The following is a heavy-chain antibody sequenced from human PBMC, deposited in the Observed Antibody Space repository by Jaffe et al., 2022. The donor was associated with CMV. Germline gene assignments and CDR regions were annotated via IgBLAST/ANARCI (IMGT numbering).Heavy chain of an antibody. J-gene: IGHJ6*03. CDR3: ARGAVTSTSGYFYYYVHV. D-gene: IGHD4-17*01. V-gene: IGHV4-59*01. CDR1: GDSISSDY. Sequence: QVLLQESGPGLVKPSETLSLTCTVSGDSISSDYWSWIRQPPGKGLEWIGYIFYSGSTNYHPSLRSRVVISVDRPNNQFFLKLRSVTAADTAVYYCARGAVTSTSGYFYYYVHVWGKGTTVTVSS. CDR2: IFYSGST.